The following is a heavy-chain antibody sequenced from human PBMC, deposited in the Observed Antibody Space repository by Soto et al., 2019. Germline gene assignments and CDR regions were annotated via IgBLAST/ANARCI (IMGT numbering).Heavy chain of an antibody. CDR1: GGSISSSSYY. Sequence: QLELQESGPGLVKPSETLSLTCTVSGGSISSSSYYWGWIRQPPGKGLEWIGSIYYSGSTYYNPSLKSRVTISVDTSKNQFSLKLSSVTAADTAVCYCARFTLRAGRWFDPWGQGTLVTVSS. D-gene: IGHD3-10*01. CDR3: ARFTLRAGRWFDP. J-gene: IGHJ5*02. V-gene: IGHV4-39*01. CDR2: IYYSGST.